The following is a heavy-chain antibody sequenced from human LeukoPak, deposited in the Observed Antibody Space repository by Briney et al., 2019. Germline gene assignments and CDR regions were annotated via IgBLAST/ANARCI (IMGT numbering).Heavy chain of an antibody. CDR3: ARGRIQDY. Sequence: SSETLSLTCAVYGGSLSGYYWSWIRQPPGKGLEWIGEINHSGSTNYNPSLKSRVTISVDTSKNQFSLKLSSVTAADTAVYYCARGRIQDYWGQGTLVTVSS. J-gene: IGHJ4*02. CDR2: INHSGST. CDR1: GGSLSGYY. D-gene: IGHD5-18*01. V-gene: IGHV4-34*01.